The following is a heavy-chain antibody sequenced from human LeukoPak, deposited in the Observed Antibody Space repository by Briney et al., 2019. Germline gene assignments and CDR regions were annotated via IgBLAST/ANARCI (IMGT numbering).Heavy chain of an antibody. V-gene: IGHV3-9*01. Sequence: HPGGSLRLSCAASGFIFSDYAMHWVRQAPGKGLEWVSGVSWSSGSIDYVDSVKGRFTVSRDNAKKSLHLQMNSLKTEDTAVYYCTRGIMITSWYGMDVWGQGTTVTVSS. CDR1: GFIFSDYA. CDR3: TRGIMITSWYGMDV. J-gene: IGHJ6*02. CDR2: VSWSSGSI. D-gene: IGHD3-16*01.